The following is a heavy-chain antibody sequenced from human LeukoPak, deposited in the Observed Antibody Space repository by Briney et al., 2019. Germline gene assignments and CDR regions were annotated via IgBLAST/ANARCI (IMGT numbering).Heavy chain of an antibody. Sequence: SGGSLRLSCAASGFTFSSYWMHWVRQAPGKGLVWVSRIKGDGSSTSSADSVKGRFTISRDNAKNTLYLQMNSLRVEDTAVYYCAREDYDDNGWYFDLWGRGTLVTVSS. CDR2: IKGDGSST. D-gene: IGHD4-17*01. CDR3: AREDYDDNGWYFDL. J-gene: IGHJ2*01. CDR1: GFTFSSYW. V-gene: IGHV3-74*01.